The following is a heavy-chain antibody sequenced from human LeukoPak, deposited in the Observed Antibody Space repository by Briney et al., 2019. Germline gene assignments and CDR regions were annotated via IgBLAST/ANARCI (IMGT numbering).Heavy chain of an antibody. CDR3: TREAAAGIDY. CDR2: IKQDGSEK. J-gene: IGHJ4*02. D-gene: IGHD6-13*01. Sequence: GGSLRLSCAASGFTFSTYWMSWVRQAPGEGLEWVANIKQDGSEKYYLDSVKGRFTISRDNAKNSLYLQMNSLRAEDTAVYFCTREAAAGIDYWGKGTLVTVSS. V-gene: IGHV3-7*01. CDR1: GFTFSTYW.